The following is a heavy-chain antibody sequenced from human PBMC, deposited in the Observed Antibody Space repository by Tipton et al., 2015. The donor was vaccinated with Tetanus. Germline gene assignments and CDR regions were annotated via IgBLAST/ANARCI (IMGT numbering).Heavy chain of an antibody. D-gene: IGHD3-10*01. Sequence: TLSLTCTVSSGSXSXSSXXWGXXXQPXGXGLGVXGSFXYSGAXYYNXSLKGGVPIAVDTPXNQFSLGRSSVTAADTAVYXCARXXSSGWDFTRWGQGTLVTVFS. CDR2: FXYSGAX. CDR1: SGSXSXSSXX. J-gene: IGHJ1*01. V-gene: IGHV4-39*01. CDR3: ARXXSSGWDFTR.